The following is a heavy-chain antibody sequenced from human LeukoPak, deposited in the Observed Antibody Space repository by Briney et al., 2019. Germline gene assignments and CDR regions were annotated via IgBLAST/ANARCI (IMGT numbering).Heavy chain of an antibody. CDR3: ARDLCGGDCYDAFDI. V-gene: IGHV1-46*01. Sequence: ASVKVSCKASGYTFTSYYMHWVRQAPGQGLEWMGIINPSGGSTSYAQKFRGRVTMTRDMSTSTVYMELSSLRSEDTAVYYCARDLCGGDCYDAFDIWGQGTMVTVSS. CDR1: GYTFTSYY. CDR2: INPSGGST. J-gene: IGHJ3*02. D-gene: IGHD2-21*02.